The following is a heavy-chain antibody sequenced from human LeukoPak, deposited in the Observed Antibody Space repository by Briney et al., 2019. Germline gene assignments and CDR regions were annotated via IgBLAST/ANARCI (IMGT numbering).Heavy chain of an antibody. Sequence: ASVKVSCKASGGTFSSYAISWVRQAPGQGLEWMGGIIPIFGTANYAQKFQGRVTITTDESTSTAYMELSSLRSEDTAVYYCARGDIVATQNGAFDIWGQGTMVAVSS. CDR1: GGTFSSYA. CDR2: IIPIFGTA. J-gene: IGHJ3*02. V-gene: IGHV1-69*05. CDR3: ARGDIVATQNGAFDI. D-gene: IGHD5-12*01.